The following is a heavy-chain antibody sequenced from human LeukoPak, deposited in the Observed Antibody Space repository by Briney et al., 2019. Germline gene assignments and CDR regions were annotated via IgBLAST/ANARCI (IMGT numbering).Heavy chain of an antibody. J-gene: IGHJ4*02. D-gene: IGHD3-22*01. CDR3: ARGFVFYDSSHYFDY. Sequence: PSETLSLTCTVSGGSISSSVYYWGWIRQPPGKGLQWAGSIHFSGSTYYNPSLKSRVTISVDTSKNQLSLRLTSVTAADTAVYYYARGFVFYDSSHYFDYWGQGTLVAVSS. CDR2: IHFSGST. V-gene: IGHV4-39*01. CDR1: GGSISSSVYY.